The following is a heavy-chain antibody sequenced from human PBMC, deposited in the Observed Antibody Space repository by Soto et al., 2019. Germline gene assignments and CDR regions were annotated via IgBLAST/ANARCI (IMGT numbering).Heavy chain of an antibody. D-gene: IGHD5-18*01. CDR3: ARDPAWIQLWYDAFDI. CDR2: ISSSSSYI. V-gene: IGHV3-21*01. J-gene: IGHJ3*02. CDR1: GFTFSSYS. Sequence: PGGSLRPSCAASGFTFSSYSMNWVRQAPGKGLEWVSSISSSSSYIYYADAVKGRFTISRDNAKNSLYLQMNSLRAEDTAVYYCARDPAWIQLWYDAFDIWGQGTMVTV.